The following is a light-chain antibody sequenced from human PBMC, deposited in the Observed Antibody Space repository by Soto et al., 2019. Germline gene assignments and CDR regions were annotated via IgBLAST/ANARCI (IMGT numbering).Light chain of an antibody. CDR1: SSDVGGYNY. Sequence: QSALTQPASVSGSPGQSITISCTGTSSDVGGYNYVSWYQQHPAKAPKLMIYEVSNRPSGVSHRFSGSKSGNTAYLTISGLQADDEGDYYCFSYTTSSTLGFGGGTKFTVL. CDR3: FSYTTSSTLG. J-gene: IGLJ3*02. V-gene: IGLV2-14*01. CDR2: EVS.